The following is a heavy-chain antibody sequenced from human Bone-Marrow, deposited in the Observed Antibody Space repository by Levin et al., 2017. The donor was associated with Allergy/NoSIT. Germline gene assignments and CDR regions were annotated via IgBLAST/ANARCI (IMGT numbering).Heavy chain of an antibody. CDR3: AKDGHSHRQNFFYNMDV. J-gene: IGHJ6*02. V-gene: IGHV3-30*18. CDR2: TSYDGGNK. CDR1: GITFRSYG. D-gene: IGHD2-21*01. Sequence: GGSLRLSCAASGITFRSYGMHWVRQAPGKWLEWVAVTSYDGGNKYYADSVKGRFTISRDNSKNTFYLQMNSLRAEDTAVYFCAKDGHSHRQNFFYNMDVWGQGTTVTVSS.